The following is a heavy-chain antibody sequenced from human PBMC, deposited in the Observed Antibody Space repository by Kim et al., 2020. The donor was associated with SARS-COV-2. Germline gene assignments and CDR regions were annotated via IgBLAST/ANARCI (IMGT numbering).Heavy chain of an antibody. J-gene: IGHJ5*02. D-gene: IGHD3-10*01. CDR3: ARDGDFGATTGRNYFDP. Sequence: SETLSLTCTISNYPISSGYYWGWVRQSPGLGLQWIGSINHNGYTYYNPSLKSRVTISVDTSKNQVSLSLNSVTAADTAVYYCARDGDFGATTGRNYFDPWGQGTLVTVSS. V-gene: IGHV4-38-2*02. CDR2: INHNGYT. CDR1: NYPISSGYY.